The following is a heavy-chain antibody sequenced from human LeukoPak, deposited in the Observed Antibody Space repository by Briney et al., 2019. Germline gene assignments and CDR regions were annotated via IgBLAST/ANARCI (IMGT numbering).Heavy chain of an antibody. Sequence: GGSLRLSCAASGFTFSSCWMTWVRQAPGKGLEWVANIKQDGNEKYYVDSVKGRFSISRDNAKNSVYLQMNSLRAEDTAVYYCARRYSYGAFDYWGQGTLVTVSS. J-gene: IGHJ4*02. CDR2: IKQDGNEK. CDR1: GFTFSSCW. CDR3: ARRYSYGAFDY. V-gene: IGHV3-7*02. D-gene: IGHD5-18*01.